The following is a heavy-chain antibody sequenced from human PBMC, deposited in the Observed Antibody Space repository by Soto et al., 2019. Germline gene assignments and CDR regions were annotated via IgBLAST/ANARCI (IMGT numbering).Heavy chain of an antibody. J-gene: IGHJ4*02. D-gene: IGHD3-22*01. CDR1: GGSFSGYY. CDR3: ARVHYNDSSGYYYPSFDY. Sequence: SETLSLTCAVYGGSFSGYYWSWIRQPPGKGLEWIGEINHSGSTNYNPSLKSRVTISVDTSKNQFSLKLSSVTAADTAVYYCARVHYNDSSGYYYPSFDYWGQGTLVTVSS. CDR2: INHSGST. V-gene: IGHV4-34*01.